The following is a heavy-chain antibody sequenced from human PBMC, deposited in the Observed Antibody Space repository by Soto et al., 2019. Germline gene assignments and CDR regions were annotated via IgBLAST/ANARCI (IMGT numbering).Heavy chain of an antibody. CDR3: AKFHCSSTSCYPYYYYYYGMDV. Sequence: VGSLRLSCAASGFTFSSYGMHWVRQAPGKGLEWVAVISYDGSNKYYADSVKGRFTISRDNSKNTLYLQMNSLRAEDTAVYYCAKFHCSSTSCYPYYYYYYGMDVWGQGTTVTAP. CDR1: GFTFSSYG. J-gene: IGHJ6*02. V-gene: IGHV3-30*18. CDR2: ISYDGSNK. D-gene: IGHD2-2*01.